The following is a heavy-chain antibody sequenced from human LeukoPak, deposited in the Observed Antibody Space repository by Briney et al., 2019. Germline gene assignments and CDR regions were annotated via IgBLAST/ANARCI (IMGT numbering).Heavy chain of an antibody. V-gene: IGHV3-23*01. CDR1: GFTFSSYA. Sequence: GGSLRLSCAASGFTFSSYAMSWVRQAPGKGREWVSAISGRGGSTYYTDSVKGRFTISRDNSKNTVYLQMNSLRAEDTAVYYCAKTTTVISRYFDYWGQGTLVTVSS. CDR2: ISGRGGST. D-gene: IGHD4-11*01. CDR3: AKTTTVISRYFDY. J-gene: IGHJ4*02.